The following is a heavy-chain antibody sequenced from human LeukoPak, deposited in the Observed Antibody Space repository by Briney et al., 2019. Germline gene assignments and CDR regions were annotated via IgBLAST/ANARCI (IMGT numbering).Heavy chain of an antibody. CDR1: GESISGFY. V-gene: IGHV4-59*12. CDR3: ARGLGYSYGYGFDY. J-gene: IGHJ4*02. Sequence: SETLSLTCTVSGESISGFYWTWIRQPPGKGLEWIGYIYYSGSTNYNPSLKSRVTISVDTSKNQFSLKLSSVTAADTAVYYCARGLGYSYGYGFDYWGQGTLVTVSS. D-gene: IGHD5-18*01. CDR2: IYYSGST.